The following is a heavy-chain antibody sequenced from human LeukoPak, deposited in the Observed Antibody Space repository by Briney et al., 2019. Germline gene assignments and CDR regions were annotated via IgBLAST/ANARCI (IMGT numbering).Heavy chain of an antibody. CDR2: IRYDGSNK. J-gene: IGHJ4*02. CDR3: ARGPETGTTKGFDY. V-gene: IGHV3-30*02. D-gene: IGHD1-1*01. CDR1: GFTFSSYG. Sequence: GGSLRLSCAASGFTFSSYGMHWVRQAPGKGLEWVAFIRYDGSNKYYADSVKGRFTISRDNSKNTLYLQMNSLRAEDTAVYYCARGPETGTTKGFDYWGQGTLVTVSS.